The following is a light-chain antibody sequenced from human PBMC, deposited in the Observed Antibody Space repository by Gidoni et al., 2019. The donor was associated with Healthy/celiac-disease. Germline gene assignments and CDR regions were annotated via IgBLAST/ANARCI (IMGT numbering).Light chain of an antibody. CDR2: DVS. Sequence: QSALTQPASVSGSPGQSSTISCTGTSSDVGGYNYVSWYQQHPGKAPKLMIYDVSNRPSGVSNRFSGSKSGNTASLTISGLQAEDEADYYCISYTSSSSLVFGVGTKLTVL. J-gene: IGLJ2*01. CDR1: SSDVGGYNY. CDR3: ISYTSSSSLV. V-gene: IGLV2-14*01.